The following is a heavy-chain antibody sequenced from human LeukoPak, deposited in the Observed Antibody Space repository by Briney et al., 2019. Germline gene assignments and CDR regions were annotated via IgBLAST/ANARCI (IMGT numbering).Heavy chain of an antibody. CDR3: ARVAVAGMIDY. CDR1: GGSISSSNW. J-gene: IGHJ4*02. D-gene: IGHD6-19*01. Sequence: SGTLSLTCAVYGGSISSSNWGSGVRQPPGEGLEGIGEMYHSGSTNYNPSLKSRVTISVDKSKTQFSLKLSSVTAADTAVYYCARVAVAGMIDYWGQGTLVTVSS. CDR2: MYHSGST. V-gene: IGHV4-4*02.